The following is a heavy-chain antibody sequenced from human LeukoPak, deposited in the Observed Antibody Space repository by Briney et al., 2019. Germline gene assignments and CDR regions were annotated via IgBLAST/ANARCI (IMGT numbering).Heavy chain of an antibody. CDR3: ARELGRAGSLLAVGY. J-gene: IGHJ4*02. Sequence: ASVKVSRKASGYTFTSYYMHWVRQAPGQGLEWMGIINPSGGSTSYAQKFQGRVTMTRDTSTSTVYMELSSLRSEDTAVYYCARELGRAGSLLAVGYWGQGTLVTVSS. D-gene: IGHD3-10*01. CDR2: INPSGGST. CDR1: GYTFTSYY. V-gene: IGHV1-46*03.